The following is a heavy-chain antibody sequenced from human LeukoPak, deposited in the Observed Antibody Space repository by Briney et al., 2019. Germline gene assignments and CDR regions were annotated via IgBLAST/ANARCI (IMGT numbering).Heavy chain of an antibody. J-gene: IGHJ4*02. CDR1: GFPFSRYS. V-gene: IGHV3-21*01. Sequence: TGGSLRLSCAASGFPFSRYSMNWVRQAPGKGLEWVSSISSSSSYIYYADSVEGRFTISRDNAKNSLYLQMNSLRAEDTAVYYCARGDYSIPLDYWGQGTLVTVSS. CDR2: ISSSSSYI. CDR3: ARGDYSIPLDY. D-gene: IGHD4-4*01.